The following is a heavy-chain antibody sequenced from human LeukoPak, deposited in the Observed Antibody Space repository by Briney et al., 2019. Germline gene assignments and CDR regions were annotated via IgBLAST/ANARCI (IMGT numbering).Heavy chain of an antibody. CDR1: GFTFSGYG. V-gene: IGHV3-23*01. CDR3: AKESEGASPAY. J-gene: IGHJ4*02. Sequence: GGSLRFSCVVSGFTFSGYGLSWVRQTPGKGLEWVSATSYSGDGAYYADSVRGRSTASRDSSTNTYYLQMDSLRAEDTAVYYCAKESEGASPAYWGRGTLVTVSS. D-gene: IGHD3-16*01. CDR2: TSYSGDGA.